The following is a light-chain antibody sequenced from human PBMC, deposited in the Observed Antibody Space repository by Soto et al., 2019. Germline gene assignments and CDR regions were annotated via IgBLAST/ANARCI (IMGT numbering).Light chain of an antibody. V-gene: IGLV2-23*01. J-gene: IGLJ1*01. Sequence: QSALTQPASVSGSPGQSITISCTGTSNDIGNYNFVSWYQQHPGKAPKLIIYEGSKRPSGVSNRFSGSKSGNTASLTISGLQAEAEADYYCCSYAGSSTYVFGTGTKLTVL. CDR3: CSYAGSSTYV. CDR2: EGS. CDR1: SNDIGNYNF.